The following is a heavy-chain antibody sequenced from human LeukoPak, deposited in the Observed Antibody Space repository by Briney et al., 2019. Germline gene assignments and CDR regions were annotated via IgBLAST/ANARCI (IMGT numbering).Heavy chain of an antibody. D-gene: IGHD4-23*01. CDR3: ARHRYGGNSVFDY. Sequence: SETLSLTYTVSGGSLSSSSYYWGWIRQPPGKGLEWIGSIYYSGSTYYNPSLKSRVTISVDTSKNQFSLKLRAVTAADTAVYYGARHRYGGNSVFDYWGQGTMVTVSS. CDR1: GGSLSSSSYY. J-gene: IGHJ4*02. CDR2: IYYSGST. V-gene: IGHV4-39*01.